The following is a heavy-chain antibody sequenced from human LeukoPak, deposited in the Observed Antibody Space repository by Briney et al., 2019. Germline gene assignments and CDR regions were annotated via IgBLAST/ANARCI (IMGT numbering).Heavy chain of an antibody. Sequence: SETLSFTCTVSGGSIKSGSYSWGWIRQPPGKGLEWIGHIYYAGSTSYSVSLESRLTVSIDTSKNQFSLKLGSVTAADTAVYHCVRVGAAGWFDPWGQGTLVTVSS. D-gene: IGHD6-25*01. CDR3: VRVGAAGWFDP. V-gene: IGHV4-39*07. CDR1: GGSIKSGSYS. CDR2: IYYAGST. J-gene: IGHJ5*02.